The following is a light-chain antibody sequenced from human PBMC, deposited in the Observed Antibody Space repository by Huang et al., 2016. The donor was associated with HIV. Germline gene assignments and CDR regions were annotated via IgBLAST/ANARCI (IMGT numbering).Light chain of an antibody. CDR3: QQYDNLPLT. J-gene: IGKJ2*01. CDR1: QDISNF. V-gene: IGKV1-33*01. CDR2: PAS. Sequence: DIQMTQSPSSLSASVGDRVTITCQASQDISNFLNCYQQKPGKAPKLLIYPASSLEMGVPSRFSGSGSGADFTLTISSLQPEDFATYFCQQYDNLPLTFGQGTKLEIK.